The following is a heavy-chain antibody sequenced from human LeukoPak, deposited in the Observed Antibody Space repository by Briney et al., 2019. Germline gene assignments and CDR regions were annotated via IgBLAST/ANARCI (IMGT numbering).Heavy chain of an antibody. D-gene: IGHD3-10*01. CDR1: GYTFTGYY. J-gene: IGHJ6*03. Sequence: VASVKVSCKASGYTFTGYYMHWVRQAPGQGLEWMGGIIPIFDTTNYAQNFQGRVTITADKSTNTAYMELSSLRSEDTAVYYCARAIRGSKIASRYYFYYMDIWGKGTTVTVSS. CDR3: ARAIRGSKIASRYYFYYMDI. CDR2: IIPIFDTT. V-gene: IGHV1-69*06.